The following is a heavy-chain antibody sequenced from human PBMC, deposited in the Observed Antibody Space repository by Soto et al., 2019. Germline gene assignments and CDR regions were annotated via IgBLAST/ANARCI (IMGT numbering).Heavy chain of an antibody. V-gene: IGHV3-48*02. CDR3: ARDDVLCDGGRCYGIPLDV. D-gene: IGHD2-15*01. CDR2: ISSSGTNT. J-gene: IGHJ6*04. Sequence: GGSLRLSCAGSDFVFSNYSMNWVRQAPGRGLEWVSYISSSGTNTYYAASVRGRFTISRDNAKNSLLLRMNSLKDEDTAVYYCARDDVLCDGGRCYGIPLDVWGKGTTVTVSS. CDR1: DFVFSNYS.